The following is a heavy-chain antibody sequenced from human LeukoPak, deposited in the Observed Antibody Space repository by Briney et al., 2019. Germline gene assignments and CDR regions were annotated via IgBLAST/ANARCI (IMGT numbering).Heavy chain of an antibody. CDR3: ARGWELTADFDY. CDR1: GGSFSGYY. J-gene: IGHJ4*02. CDR2: ISHSGST. V-gene: IGHV4-34*01. D-gene: IGHD1-26*01. Sequence: SETLSLTCAVYGGSFSGYYWSWIRQPPGKGLEWIGEISHSGSTNYNPSLKSRVTISVDTSKNQFSLKLSSVTAADTAVYYCARGWELTADFDYWGQGTLVTVSS.